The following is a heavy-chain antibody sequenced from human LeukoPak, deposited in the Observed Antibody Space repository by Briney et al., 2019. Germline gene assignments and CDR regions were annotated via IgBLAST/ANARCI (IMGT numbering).Heavy chain of an antibody. J-gene: IGHJ4*02. CDR1: GFTFSSYS. Sequence: GGSLRLSCAASGFTFSSYSMNWVRQAPGKGLEWVSYISSSSSTIYHADSVKGRFTISRDNANSSMFLQMNSLRAEDTAVYYCARDWAWGFYGSGSYYEDWGQGTLVTVSA. CDR3: ARDWAWGFYGSGSYYED. V-gene: IGHV3-48*04. D-gene: IGHD3-10*01. CDR2: ISSSSSTI.